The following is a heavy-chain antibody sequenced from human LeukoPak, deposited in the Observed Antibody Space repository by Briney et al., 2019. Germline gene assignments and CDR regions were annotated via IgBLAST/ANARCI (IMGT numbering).Heavy chain of an antibody. J-gene: IGHJ4*02. CDR3: AKDSAPYYDILTGYSLFDY. CDR2: ISGSGGST. Sequence: GASLRLSCAASGFTFSSYAMSWVRQAPGKGLEWVSAISGSGGSTYYADSVKGRFTISRDSSKNTLYLQMNSLRAEDTAVYYCAKDSAPYYDILTGYSLFDYWGQGTLVTVSS. D-gene: IGHD3-9*01. CDR1: GFTFSSYA. V-gene: IGHV3-23*01.